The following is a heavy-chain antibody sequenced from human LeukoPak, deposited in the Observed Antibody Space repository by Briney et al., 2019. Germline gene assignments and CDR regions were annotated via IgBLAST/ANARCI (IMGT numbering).Heavy chain of an antibody. CDR1: GFTLSNYW. V-gene: IGHV3-7*01. CDR3: AKYATSSGSRWLEP. Sequence: GGSLRLSCAASGFTLSNYWVSWVRQAPGKGLEWVAHIKQDGSDKYYVDSVKGRFTISRDNAKNSLYLQMNSLRVEDTAVYYCAKYATSSGSRWLEPWGQGTLVTVSS. D-gene: IGHD6-19*01. CDR2: IKQDGSDK. J-gene: IGHJ5*02.